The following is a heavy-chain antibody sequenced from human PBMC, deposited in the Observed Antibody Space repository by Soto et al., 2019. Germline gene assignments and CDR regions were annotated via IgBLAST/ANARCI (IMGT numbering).Heavy chain of an antibody. CDR2: ISGSGGST. Sequence: LRLSCAASGFTFSSYAMSWVRQAPGKGLEWVSAISGSGGSTYYADSVKGRFTISRDNSKNTLYLQMNSLRAEDTAVYYCAKDYIVVVVAATPSALGYWGQGTLVTVSS. J-gene: IGHJ4*02. D-gene: IGHD2-15*01. CDR3: AKDYIVVVVAATPSALGY. V-gene: IGHV3-23*01. CDR1: GFTFSSYA.